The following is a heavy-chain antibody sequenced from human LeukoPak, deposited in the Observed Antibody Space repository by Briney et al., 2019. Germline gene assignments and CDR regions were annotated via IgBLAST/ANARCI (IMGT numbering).Heavy chain of an antibody. D-gene: IGHD2-2*01. J-gene: IGHJ6*02. CDR2: ISAYNGNT. CDR3: ARTGYCSSTSCYPYYYYGMDV. Sequence: ASVKVSCKASGYTFTSYGISWVRQAPGQGLEWMGWISAYNGNTNYAQKLQGRVTMTTGTSTSTAYMELRSLRSDDTAVYYCARTGYCSSTSCYPYYYYGMDVWGQGTTVTVSS. CDR1: GYTFTSYG. V-gene: IGHV1-18*01.